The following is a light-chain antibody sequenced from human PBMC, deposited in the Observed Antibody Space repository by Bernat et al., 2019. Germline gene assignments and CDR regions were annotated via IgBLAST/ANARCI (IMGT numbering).Light chain of an antibody. Sequence: QAGLSQPPSVSKGLRQTATLTCTGNSNNVGNQGAAWLQQHQGHPPKVLSYRNNYRPSGISERLSASRSGNTASLTITGLQPEDEADYYCPAWDSSLSAWVFGGGTKLTVL. V-gene: IGLV10-54*01. J-gene: IGLJ3*02. CDR2: RNN. CDR3: PAWDSSLSAWV. CDR1: SNNVGNQG.